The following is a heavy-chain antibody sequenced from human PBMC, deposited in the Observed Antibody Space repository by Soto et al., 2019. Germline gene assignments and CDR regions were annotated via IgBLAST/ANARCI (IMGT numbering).Heavy chain of an antibody. D-gene: IGHD1-26*01. CDR3: ARGVWDHYYYYGMDV. CDR1: GGSISSGDYY. CDR2: INHSGST. J-gene: IGHJ6*02. Sequence: PSETLSLTCTVSGGSISSGDYYWSWIRQPPGKGLEWIGEINHSGSTNYNPSLKSRVTISVDTSKNQFSLKLSSVTAADTAVYYCARGVWDHYYYYGMDVWGQGTTVTVSS. V-gene: IGHV4-39*07.